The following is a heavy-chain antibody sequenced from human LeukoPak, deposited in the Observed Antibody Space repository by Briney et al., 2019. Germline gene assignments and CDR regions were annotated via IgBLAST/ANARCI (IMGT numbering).Heavy chain of an antibody. CDR3: ARGRDYAYPTLDY. J-gene: IGHJ4*02. Sequence: GGSLRLSCAASGFTFSSYWMSWVRQAPGKGLEWVANIKQDGSEKYYVDSVKGRFTLSRDNAKNSLYLQMNSLRAEDTAVYYCARGRDYAYPTLDYWGQGTLVTVSS. D-gene: IGHD4-17*01. CDR1: GFTFSSYW. V-gene: IGHV3-7*01. CDR2: IKQDGSEK.